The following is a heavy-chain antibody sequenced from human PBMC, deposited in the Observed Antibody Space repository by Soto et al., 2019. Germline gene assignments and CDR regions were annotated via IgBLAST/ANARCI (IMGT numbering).Heavy chain of an antibody. CDR3: ARDKGIAARPKGPDYGMDV. CDR1: GGSISSGGYY. V-gene: IGHV4-31*03. J-gene: IGHJ6*02. Sequence: SETLSLTCTVSGGSISSGGYYWSWIRQHPGKGLEWIGYIYYSGSTYYNPSLKSRVTISVDTSKNQFSLKLSSVTAADTAVYYCARDKGIAARPKGPDYGMDVWGQGTTVTVSS. CDR2: IYYSGST. D-gene: IGHD6-6*01.